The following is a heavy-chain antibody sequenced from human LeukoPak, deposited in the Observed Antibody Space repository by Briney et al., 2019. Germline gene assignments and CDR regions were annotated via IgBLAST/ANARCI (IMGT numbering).Heavy chain of an antibody. CDR3: ARVYYDYVWGSYRYPTFDY. Sequence: ASVKVSCKASGYTFTSYAMHWVRQAPGQRVEWMGWINAGNGNTKYSQKFQGRVTITRDTSASTAYMELSSLRSEDTAVYYCARVYYDYVWGSYRYPTFDYWGQGTLVTVSS. D-gene: IGHD3-16*02. V-gene: IGHV1-3*01. CDR2: INAGNGNT. J-gene: IGHJ4*02. CDR1: GYTFTSYA.